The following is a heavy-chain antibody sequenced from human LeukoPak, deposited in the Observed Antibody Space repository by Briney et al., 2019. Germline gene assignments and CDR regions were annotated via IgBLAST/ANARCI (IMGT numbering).Heavy chain of an antibody. CDR1: GGSISNSYY. V-gene: IGHV4-59*01. Sequence: SETLSLTCTVSGGSISNSYYWGWIRQPPGKGLEWIGYIYYSGSTNYNPSLKSRVTISVDTSKNQFSLKLSSVTAADTAVYYCARAGGFWEYYFDYWGQGTLVTVSS. D-gene: IGHD3-3*01. CDR3: ARAGGFWEYYFDY. J-gene: IGHJ4*02. CDR2: IYYSGST.